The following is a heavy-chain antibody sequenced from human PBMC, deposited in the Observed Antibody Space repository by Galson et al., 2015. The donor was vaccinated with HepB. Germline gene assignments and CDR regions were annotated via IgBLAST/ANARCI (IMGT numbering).Heavy chain of an antibody. J-gene: IGHJ4*02. V-gene: IGHV3-74*01. CDR1: GVTFSNYW. D-gene: IGHD3-16*02. CDR2: INSDGSST. Sequence: SLRLSCAASGVTFSNYWMHWVRQAPGKGLVWVSRINSDGSSTSYADSVKGRFTISRDNAKNTLYLQMNSLRAEDTAVYYCAREYYDYIWGSYRSPYFDYWGQGTLVTVSS. CDR3: AREYYDYIWGSYRSPYFDY.